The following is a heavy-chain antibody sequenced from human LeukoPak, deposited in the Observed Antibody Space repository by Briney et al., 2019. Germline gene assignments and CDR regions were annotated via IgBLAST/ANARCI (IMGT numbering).Heavy chain of an antibody. CDR3: ARHPELYFFDY. Sequence: SETLSLTCTVSGGSISSHYWSWIRQPPGKGLEWIGYISYSGSTNYNPSLKSRVTISADTSKNQVSLTLSSVTAADTAVYYCARHPELYFFDYWGQGTLVTVSS. CDR1: GGSISSHY. J-gene: IGHJ4*02. CDR2: ISYSGST. V-gene: IGHV4-59*08. D-gene: IGHD3-10*01.